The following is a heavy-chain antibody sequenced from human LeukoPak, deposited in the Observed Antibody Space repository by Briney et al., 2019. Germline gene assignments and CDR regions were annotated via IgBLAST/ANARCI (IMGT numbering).Heavy chain of an antibody. Sequence: PGGSLRLSCAASGFTFSSYAMSWVRQAPGEGLEGVSATSGSGDGTFYADSVKGRFTISRDNSKNTLYLQMNSLRAEDTAIYYCAKLRDFFDSSGQFDYWGQGTLVTVSS. J-gene: IGHJ4*02. CDR1: GFTFSSYA. D-gene: IGHD3-22*01. CDR3: AKLRDFFDSSGQFDY. V-gene: IGHV3-23*01. CDR2: TSGSGDGT.